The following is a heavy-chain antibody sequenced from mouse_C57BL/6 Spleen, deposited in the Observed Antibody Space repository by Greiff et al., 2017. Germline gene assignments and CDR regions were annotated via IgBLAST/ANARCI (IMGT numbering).Heavy chain of an antibody. CDR1: GFSLTSYG. V-gene: IGHV2-2*01. CDR3: ARKGDYGDAMDY. J-gene: IGHJ4*01. D-gene: IGHD2-4*01. CDR2: IWSGGST. Sequence: VQGVESGPGLVQPSQSLSITCTVSGFSLTSYGVHWVRQSPGKGLEWLGVIWSGGSTDYNAAFISRLSISKDNSKSQVFFKMNSLQADDTAIYYCARKGDYGDAMDYWGQGTSVTVSS.